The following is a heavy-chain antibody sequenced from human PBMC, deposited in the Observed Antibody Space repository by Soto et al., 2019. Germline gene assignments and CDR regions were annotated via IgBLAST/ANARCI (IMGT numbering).Heavy chain of an antibody. V-gene: IGHV5-51*01. J-gene: IGHJ6*02. CDR1: GYSFTSYW. CDR3: ARSESPAYYYYGMDV. CDR2: IYPGDSDT. Sequence: GESLKISCKGSGYSFTSYWIGWVRQMPGKGLEWMGIIYPGDSDTRYSPSFQGQVTISADKSISTAYLQWSSLKASDTAMYYCARSESPAYYYYGMDVWGQGTTVTVSS.